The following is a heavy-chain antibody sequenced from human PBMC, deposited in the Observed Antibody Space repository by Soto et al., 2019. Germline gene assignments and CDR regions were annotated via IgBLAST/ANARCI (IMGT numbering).Heavy chain of an antibody. Sequence: SETLSLTCTVSGVPISSSSWWTWVRQPPGKGLEWVGEIYHSGSTNYTPSLKSRVAISVDKSKNQFSLKLTSVTAADTAVYYCAGGFGSGHYDYWGQGTLVTVSS. CDR1: GVPISSSSW. CDR3: AGGFGSGHYDY. J-gene: IGHJ4*02. D-gene: IGHD3-10*01. CDR2: IYHSGST. V-gene: IGHV4-4*02.